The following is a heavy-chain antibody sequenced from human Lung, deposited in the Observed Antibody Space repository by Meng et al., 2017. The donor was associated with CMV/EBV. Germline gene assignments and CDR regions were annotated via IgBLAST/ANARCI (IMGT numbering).Heavy chain of an antibody. CDR3: ASYRSGTPGRFDP. D-gene: IGHD1-1*01. CDR1: GGSISSYY. J-gene: IGHJ5*02. V-gene: IGHV4-59*01. CDR2: IYYSGST. Sequence: SETLSLXCTVSGGSISSYYWSWIRQPPGKGLEWIGYIYYSGSTNYNPSLKSRVTISVDTSKNQFSLKLSSVTAADTAVYYCASYRSGTPGRFDPWGQGTLVTGS.